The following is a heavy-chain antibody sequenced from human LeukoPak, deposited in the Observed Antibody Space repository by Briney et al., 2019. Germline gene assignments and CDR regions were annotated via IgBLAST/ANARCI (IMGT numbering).Heavy chain of an antibody. Sequence: GASVKVSCKAYGYTFTGYYMHWVRQAPGQGLEWMGWINPNSGGTNYAQKFQGRVTMTRDTSSSTAYMELSRLRSDDTAVYYCASFAPYDSSGYTTLGDYGMDVWGQGTTVTVSS. D-gene: IGHD3-22*01. CDR3: ASFAPYDSSGYTTLGDYGMDV. V-gene: IGHV1-2*02. CDR1: GYTFTGYY. CDR2: INPNSGGT. J-gene: IGHJ6*02.